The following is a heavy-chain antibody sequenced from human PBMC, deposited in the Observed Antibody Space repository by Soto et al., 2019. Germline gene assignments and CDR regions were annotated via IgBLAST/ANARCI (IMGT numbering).Heavy chain of an antibody. CDR3: AKDHRNGGSRVDY. V-gene: IGHV3-30*18. D-gene: IGHD2-15*01. Sequence: QVRLVESGGGVVQPGRSLRLSCAASGFSFRSHGMHWVRQAPGKGLQWVAVISYDGSSSYYADSVKGRFTISRDNSNDALYLQMSSLRPEGTAVYFCAKDHRNGGSRVDYWGQGTLVTVSS. CDR1: GFSFRSHG. CDR2: ISYDGSSS. J-gene: IGHJ4*02.